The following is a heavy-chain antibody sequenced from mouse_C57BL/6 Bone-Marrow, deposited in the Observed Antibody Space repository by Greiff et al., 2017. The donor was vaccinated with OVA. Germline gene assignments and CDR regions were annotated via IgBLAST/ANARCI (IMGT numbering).Heavy chain of an antibody. Sequence: VKVVESGPGLVQPSQSLSITCTVSGFSLTSYGVHWVRQPPGKGLEWLGVIWSGGSTDYNAAFISRLSISKDNSKSQVFFKMNSLQADDTAIYYCAKGGYFLDVWGTGTTVTVSS. D-gene: IGHD2-3*01. J-gene: IGHJ1*03. CDR1: GFSLTSYG. CDR3: AKGGYFLDV. V-gene: IGHV2-4*01. CDR2: IWSGGST.